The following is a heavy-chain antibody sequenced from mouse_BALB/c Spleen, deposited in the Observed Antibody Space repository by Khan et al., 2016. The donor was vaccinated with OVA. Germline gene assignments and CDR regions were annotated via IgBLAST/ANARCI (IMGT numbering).Heavy chain of an antibody. V-gene: IGHV1-4*01. CDR3: AREGAYYRSDGWFSY. CDR2: INPSNGYT. J-gene: IGHJ3*01. Sequence: QVQLKESGAELARPGASVKMSCKASGYTFTTYTMHWVKQRPGQGLVWIGYINPSNGYTNYNQKFKDKSTLTADKSSSTAYMQLSSLTSDYSAVYDCAREGAYYRSDGWFSYWGQGTLVTVSA. D-gene: IGHD2-14*01. CDR1: GYTFTTYT.